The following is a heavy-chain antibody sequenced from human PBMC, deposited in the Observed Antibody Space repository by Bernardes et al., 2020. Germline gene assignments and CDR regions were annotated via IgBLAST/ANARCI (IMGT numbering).Heavy chain of an antibody. CDR1: GFTFADYA. Sequence: LLLPCSASGFTFADYAMHWVRQSPGKGLEWVSGISWNSGSIGYADSVKGRFTISRDNAKNSLYLQMNSLRAEDTALYYCAKAQCSGGSCYQDYFDYWGQGTLVTVSS. V-gene: IGHV3-9*01. CDR3: AKAQCSGGSCYQDYFDY. J-gene: IGHJ4*02. CDR2: ISWNSGSI. D-gene: IGHD2-15*01.